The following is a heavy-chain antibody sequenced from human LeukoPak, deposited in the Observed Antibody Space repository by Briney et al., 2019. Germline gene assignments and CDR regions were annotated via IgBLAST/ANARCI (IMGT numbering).Heavy chain of an antibody. V-gene: IGHV3-74*01. CDR3: ARAMHIKVGATSFDY. CDR1: GFTFSSYW. J-gene: IGHJ4*02. D-gene: IGHD1-26*01. Sequence: PGGSLRLSCAASGFTFSSYWMHWVRQAPGKGLVWVSRINSDGSSTSYADSVKGRFTISRDNAKNTLYLQMNSLRAEDTAVYYCARAMHIKVGATSFDYWGQGTLVTVSS. CDR2: INSDGSST.